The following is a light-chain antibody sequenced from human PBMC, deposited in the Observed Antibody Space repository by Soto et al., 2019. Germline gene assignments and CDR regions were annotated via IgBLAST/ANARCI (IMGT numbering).Light chain of an antibody. V-gene: IGKV1-27*01. J-gene: IGKJ2*01. CDR3: QKYNRPPHT. CDR1: QGISNY. CDR2: AAS. Sequence: DIQMTQSPSSLSASVGDRVTITCRASQGISNYLAWYQQKPGNVPKLLIYAASTWQSGVASRFSGSGCGTDSTPTISILQPEDVANYSGQKYNRPPHTFGQGTKLEIK.